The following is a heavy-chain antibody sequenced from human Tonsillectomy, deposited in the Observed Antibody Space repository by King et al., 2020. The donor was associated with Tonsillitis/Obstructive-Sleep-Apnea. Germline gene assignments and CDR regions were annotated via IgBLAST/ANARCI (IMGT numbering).Heavy chain of an antibody. V-gene: IGHV4-59*12. J-gene: IGHJ4*02. D-gene: IGHD4-17*01. CDR2: MYSRGST. CDR3: ARRRVPTATTRGFFDF. CDR1: GDSISRYY. Sequence: VQLQESGPGLVKPPETLSLTCTVSGDSISRYYLGWIRQPPGQGLEWIGYMYSRGSTNYNPSLKSRVTILADTSKNQFSLHLSSVTAADTAVYYCARRRVPTATTRGFFDFWGQGTLVTVSS.